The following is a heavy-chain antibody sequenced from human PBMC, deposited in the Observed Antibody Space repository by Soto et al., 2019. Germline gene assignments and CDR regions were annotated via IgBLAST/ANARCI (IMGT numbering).Heavy chain of an antibody. D-gene: IGHD3-9*01. CDR1: GYTFTHFY. CDR2: ISPHNFNT. J-gene: IGHJ4*02. CDR3: ARDEGGYDILTGYYKAHHFDY. Sequence: QVQLVQSGAEVKKPGDSVKVSCSASGYTFTHFYITWVRQAPGQGLEWMGAISPHNFNTNFAQKFQGRVTLTTGTSTSTAYMELRGLRSDDTAVYYCARDEGGYDILTGYYKAHHFDYRGQGVLVTVSS. V-gene: IGHV1-18*01.